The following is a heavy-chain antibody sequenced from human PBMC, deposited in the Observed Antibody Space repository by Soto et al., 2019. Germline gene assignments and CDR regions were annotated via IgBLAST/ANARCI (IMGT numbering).Heavy chain of an antibody. D-gene: IGHD2-2*01. V-gene: IGHV3-7*01. Sequence: EVQLVASGGGLVQPGGSLRLSCAASGFTFSSYWMSWVRQAPGKGLEWVANIKQDGSEKYYVDSVKGRFTISRDNAKNSLYLQMNSLRAEDTAVYYCARDYCSSTSCGNYYYYGMDVWGQGTTVTVSS. J-gene: IGHJ6*02. CDR3: ARDYCSSTSCGNYYYYGMDV. CDR2: IKQDGSEK. CDR1: GFTFSSYW.